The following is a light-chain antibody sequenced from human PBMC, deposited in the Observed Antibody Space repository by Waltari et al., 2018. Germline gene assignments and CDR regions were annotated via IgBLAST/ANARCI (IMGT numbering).Light chain of an antibody. V-gene: IGKV1-33*01. CDR1: QAIGSF. J-gene: IGKJ2*01. CDR3: QQFDNLVYT. CDR2: DAS. Sequence: DIQMTQSPASLSASVGDRVTITCRTSQAIGSFLHWYRQRPGKGPELLIYDASNLETGVPSRFSGSGSGTDFSFTISSLQPEDIATYYCQQFDNLVYTFGQGTKLEIK.